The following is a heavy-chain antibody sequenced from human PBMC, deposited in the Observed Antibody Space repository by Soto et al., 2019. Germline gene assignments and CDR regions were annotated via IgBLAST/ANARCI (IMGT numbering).Heavy chain of an antibody. Sequence: ASVKVSCKASGYTFTGYYMHWVRQAPGQGLEWMGWINPNSGGTNYAQKFQGRVTMTRDTSISTAYMELSRLRSDDTAVYYCARGDPNIVVVPAAPGAYNWFDPWGQGTLVTVSS. J-gene: IGHJ5*02. CDR3: ARGDPNIVVVPAAPGAYNWFDP. CDR2: INPNSGGT. CDR1: GYTFTGYY. V-gene: IGHV1-2*02. D-gene: IGHD2-2*01.